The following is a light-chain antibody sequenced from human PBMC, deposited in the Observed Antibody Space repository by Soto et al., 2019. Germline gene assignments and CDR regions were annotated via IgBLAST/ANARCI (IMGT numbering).Light chain of an antibody. CDR2: DAS. CDR3: KHYDHLPTLS. CDR1: QDIRNY. J-gene: IGKJ4*01. Sequence: DIQMTQSPSSLSASVGDRVTITCQASQDIRNYLNWYQQKPGKAPNLLIYDASNLRAGVPSRFIGSGSGTKFTFTFINLKTKNNETYYCKHYDHLPTLSFGGGTKVEIK. V-gene: IGKV1-33*01.